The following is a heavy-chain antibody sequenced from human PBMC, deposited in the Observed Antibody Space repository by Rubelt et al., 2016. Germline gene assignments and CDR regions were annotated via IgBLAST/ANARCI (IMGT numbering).Heavy chain of an antibody. Sequence: QVQLQQWGAGLLKPSETLSLSCGLYGGSFSSNYWNWIRKSPGKGRGWIGSINHSGSTYYHPSLKRRGTVSVDTSKTQFSLKLRSVTAADTAVYDWARHVPPDYWGQGILVTVSS. CDR3: ARHVPPDY. V-gene: IGHV4-34*01. CDR1: GGSFSSNY. J-gene: IGHJ4*02. CDR2: INHSGST.